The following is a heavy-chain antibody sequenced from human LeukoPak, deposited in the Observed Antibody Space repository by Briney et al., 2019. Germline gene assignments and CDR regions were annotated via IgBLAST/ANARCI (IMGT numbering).Heavy chain of an antibody. J-gene: IGHJ4*02. V-gene: IGHV3-23*01. CDR1: GFTFSSYG. D-gene: IGHD3-10*01. CDR3: AKDLNYGSGSYSDY. CDR2: ISGSGGST. Sequence: GGSLRLSCAASGFTFSSYGMSWVRQAPGKGLEWVSAISGSGGSTYYADSVKGRFTISRDNSKNTLYLQMNSLRAEDTAVYYCAKDLNYGSGSYSDYWGQGTLVTVSP.